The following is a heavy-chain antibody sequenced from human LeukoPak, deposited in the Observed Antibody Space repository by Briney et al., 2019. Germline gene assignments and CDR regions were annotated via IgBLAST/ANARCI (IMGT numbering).Heavy chain of an antibody. J-gene: IGHJ6*03. CDR3: ATAGYCSSTSCYDYYYYMDV. D-gene: IGHD2-2*01. CDR2: IIPILGIG. Sequence: SVKVSCKASGGTFSSYTISWVRQAPGQGLEWMGRIIPILGIGNYAQKFQGRVTITADKSTSTAYMELSSLRSEDTAVYYCATAGYCSSTSCYDYYYYMDVWGKGTTVTVSS. V-gene: IGHV1-69*02. CDR1: GGTFSSYT.